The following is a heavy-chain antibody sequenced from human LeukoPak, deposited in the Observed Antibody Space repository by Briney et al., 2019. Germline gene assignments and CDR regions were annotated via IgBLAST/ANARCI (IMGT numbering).Heavy chain of an antibody. CDR3: AREEYSGSYYFDY. D-gene: IGHD1-26*01. Sequence: GGSLRLSCAASGFTFSTYDMNWVRQAPGKGLEWVSHISTTGTTVYYADAVKGRFTISRDNAKNSLYLQMNSLRVEDTAVYYCAREEYSGSYYFDYWGQGTLVTVAS. CDR1: GFTFSTYD. V-gene: IGHV3-48*03. CDR2: ISTTGTTV. J-gene: IGHJ4*02.